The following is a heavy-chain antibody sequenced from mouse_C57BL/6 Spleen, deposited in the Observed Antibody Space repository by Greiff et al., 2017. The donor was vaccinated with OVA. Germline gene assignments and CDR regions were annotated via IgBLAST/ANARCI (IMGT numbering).Heavy chain of an antibody. CDR1: GYAFSSYW. CDR3: AREGIYYGNPPWFAY. Sequence: QVQLQQSGAELVKPGASVKISCKASGYAFSSYWMNWVKQRPGKGLEWIGQIYPGDGDTNYNGKFKGKATLTADKSSSTAYMQLSSLTSEDSAVYFCAREGIYYGNPPWFAYWGQGTLVTVSA. J-gene: IGHJ3*01. CDR2: IYPGDGDT. V-gene: IGHV1-80*01. D-gene: IGHD2-1*01.